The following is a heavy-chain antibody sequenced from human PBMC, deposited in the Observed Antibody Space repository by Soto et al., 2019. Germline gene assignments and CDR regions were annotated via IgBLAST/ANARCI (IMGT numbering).Heavy chain of an antibody. D-gene: IGHD6-6*01. J-gene: IGHJ6*03. Sequence: EVQLVESGGGLVQPGRSLTLSCVASGSTLSSYWMHWVRQAPGKGLVWVSRINADGGTTYYVDSVRGRFTASRDNAKNTLYRQMNSLTAVDTAVYYCATPQFSSPKYYMDFWGKGTAVTVSS. V-gene: IGHV3-74*01. CDR2: INADGGTT. CDR3: ATPQFSSPKYYMDF. CDR1: GSTLSSYW.